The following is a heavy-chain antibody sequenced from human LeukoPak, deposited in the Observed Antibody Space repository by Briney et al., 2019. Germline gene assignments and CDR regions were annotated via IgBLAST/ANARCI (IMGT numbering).Heavy chain of an antibody. CDR1: GFTFSSYA. CDR3: ARVTVATVTTWDWFDP. V-gene: IGHV3-30*01. CDR2: ISYDGSNK. J-gene: IGHJ5*02. D-gene: IGHD4-11*01. Sequence: PGGSLRLSCAASGFTFSSYAMHWVRQAPGKRLEWVAVISYDGSNKYYADSVKGRFTISRDNSKNTLYLQMNSLRAEDTAVYYCARVTVATVTTWDWFDPWGQGTLVTISS.